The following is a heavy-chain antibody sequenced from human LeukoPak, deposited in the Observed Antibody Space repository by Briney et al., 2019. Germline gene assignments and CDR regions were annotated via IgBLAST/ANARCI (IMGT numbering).Heavy chain of an antibody. CDR2: IYYSGST. Sequence: PSETLSLTCTVSGGSISSGGYYWSWIRQHPGKGLEWIGYIYYSGSTYYNPSLKSRVTISVDTSKNQFSLKLSSVTAADTAVYYCARDRGPGHSSSWSSLPGLFDYWGQGTLVTVSS. V-gene: IGHV4-31*03. CDR1: GGSISSGGYY. CDR3: ARDRGPGHSSSWSSLPGLFDY. D-gene: IGHD6-13*01. J-gene: IGHJ4*02.